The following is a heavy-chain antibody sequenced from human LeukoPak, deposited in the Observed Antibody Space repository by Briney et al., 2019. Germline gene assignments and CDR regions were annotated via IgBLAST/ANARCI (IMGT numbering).Heavy chain of an antibody. CDR2: ISASASST. Sequence: GGSLRLSCAASGFIVSNKYMSWVRQAPGKGLEWVSAISASASSTYYADSVKGRFTISRDNSKNTLYLQMNSLRGEDTAVYYCAKNSGSYSWFDYWGQGTLVTVSS. CDR3: AKNSGSYSWFDY. V-gene: IGHV3-23*01. J-gene: IGHJ4*02. D-gene: IGHD1-26*01. CDR1: GFIVSNKY.